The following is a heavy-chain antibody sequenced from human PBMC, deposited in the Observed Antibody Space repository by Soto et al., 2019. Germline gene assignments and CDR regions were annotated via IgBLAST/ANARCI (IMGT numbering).Heavy chain of an antibody. CDR2: IYHSGST. Sequence: QLQLQESGSGLVKPSQTLSLTCAVSGGSISSGGYSWSWIRQPPGKGLEWIGYIYHSGSTYYNPSLQRRVTTSVARSKTQFSLKLSSVTAADTAVYYCARAPGYSGNWFDPWGQGTLVTVSS. CDR1: GGSISSGGYS. J-gene: IGHJ5*02. CDR3: ARAPGYSGNWFDP. D-gene: IGHD1-26*01. V-gene: IGHV4-30-2*01.